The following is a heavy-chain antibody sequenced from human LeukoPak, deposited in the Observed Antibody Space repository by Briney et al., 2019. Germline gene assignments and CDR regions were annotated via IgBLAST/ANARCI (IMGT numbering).Heavy chain of an antibody. CDR1: GGSFSGYY. Sequence: SETLSLTRAVYGGSFSGYYLSWIRQPPGKGLEWIGEINHSGSTNYNPSLKSRVTISVDTSKNQFSLKLSSVTAADTAVYYCASKALYDFWSGPDYWGQGTLVTVSS. J-gene: IGHJ4*02. CDR2: INHSGST. V-gene: IGHV4-34*01. CDR3: ASKALYDFWSGPDY. D-gene: IGHD3-3*01.